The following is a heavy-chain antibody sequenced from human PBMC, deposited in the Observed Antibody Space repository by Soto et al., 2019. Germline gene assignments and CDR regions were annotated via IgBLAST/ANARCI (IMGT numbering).Heavy chain of an antibody. J-gene: IGHJ4*02. CDR2: IRSKLYGGTI. Sequence: EVQLVESGGGWAKPGRSLRLSCTASGFTFGDYALSWFRQAPGKGLEWLSFIRSKLYGGTIEYPASVKGRFTFSRDDSQSIAYLQMNNLKSEDTAVYYCSRYPDYWGQGTLVAVSS. CDR1: GFTFGDYA. V-gene: IGHV3-49*05. CDR3: SRYPDY.